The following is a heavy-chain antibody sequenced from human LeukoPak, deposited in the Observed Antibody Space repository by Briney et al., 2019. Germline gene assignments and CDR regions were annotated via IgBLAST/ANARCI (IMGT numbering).Heavy chain of an antibody. V-gene: IGHV3-30*04. CDR1: GFTFSSYA. CDR3: ARVPGSSWYNYYFDY. J-gene: IGHJ4*02. D-gene: IGHD6-13*01. CDR2: ISYDGSNK. Sequence: GGSLTLSCAASGFTFSSYAMHWVRQAPGKGLEWVAVISYDGSNKYYADSVKGRFTISRDNSKNTLYLQMNSLRAEDTAVYYCARVPGSSWYNYYFDYWGQGTLVTGSS.